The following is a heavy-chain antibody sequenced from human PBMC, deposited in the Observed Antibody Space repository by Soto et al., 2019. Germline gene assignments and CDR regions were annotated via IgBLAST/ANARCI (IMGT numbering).Heavy chain of an antibody. CDR1: GYTFTGDY. CDR3: ARVVGIVLMVYANNWFDL. CDR2: INPNSGGT. J-gene: IGHJ5*02. V-gene: IGHV1-2*02. D-gene: IGHD2-8*01. Sequence: ASVKGSCKASGYTFTGDYMHWVRQAPGQGLEWMGWINPNSGGTNYAQKFQGRVTMTRDTSISTAYIELSRLRSDDTAVYYCARVVGIVLMVYANNWFDLWGQGTLVTVSS.